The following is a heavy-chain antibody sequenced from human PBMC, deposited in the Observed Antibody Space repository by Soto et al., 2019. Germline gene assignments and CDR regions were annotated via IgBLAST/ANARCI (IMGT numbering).Heavy chain of an antibody. CDR3: AHRPPPHDSGSYYIY. J-gene: IGHJ4*02. Sequence: QITLKESGPTLVKPTQTLTLTCTFSGFSLSTSGVGVGWIRQPPGKALEWLALIYWNDEKRYSPSLKSRLTVTQGTSKNQVGLTMTNKDPVDTATFFCAHRPPPHDSGSYYIYWGQGTLVTVSS. CDR1: GFSLSTSGVG. D-gene: IGHD3-10*01. V-gene: IGHV2-5*01. CDR2: IYWNDEK.